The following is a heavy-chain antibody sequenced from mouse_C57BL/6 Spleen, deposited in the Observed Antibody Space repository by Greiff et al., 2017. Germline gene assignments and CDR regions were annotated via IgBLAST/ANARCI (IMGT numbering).Heavy chain of an antibody. J-gene: IGHJ2*01. V-gene: IGHV5-4*01. CDR3: ARDNDGSLDY. CDR2: ISDGGSYT. CDR1: GFTFSSYA. Sequence: EVQLVESGGGLVKPGGSLKLSCAASGFTFSSYAMSWVRQTPEKRLEWVATISDGGSYTYYPDNVKGRFTISRDNAKNNLYLQMSHLKSEDTAMYYCARDNDGSLDYWGQGTTLTVSS. D-gene: IGHD2-3*01.